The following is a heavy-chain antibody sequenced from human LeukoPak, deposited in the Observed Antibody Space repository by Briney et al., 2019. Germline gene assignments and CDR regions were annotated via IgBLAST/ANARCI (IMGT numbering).Heavy chain of an antibody. CDR1: GCTFDDYA. D-gene: IGHD6-13*01. Sequence: GGSMRLSCAASGCTFDDYAMHWVRQAPGKGLEWVSGISWNSGSIGYADSVKGRFTISRDNAKNSLYLQMNSLRAEDTALYYCAKDMTPFSLAAADNYMDVWGKGTTVTVSS. V-gene: IGHV3-9*01. CDR2: ISWNSGSI. J-gene: IGHJ6*03. CDR3: AKDMTPFSLAAADNYMDV.